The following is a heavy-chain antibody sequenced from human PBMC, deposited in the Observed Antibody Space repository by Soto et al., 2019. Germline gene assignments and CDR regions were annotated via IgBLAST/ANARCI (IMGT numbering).Heavy chain of an antibody. V-gene: IGHV3-23*01. CDR2: ISGSGGST. CDR3: AKGTGLTGPYYYGMDV. D-gene: IGHD3-9*01. J-gene: IGHJ6*02. Sequence: EVQLLESGGGLVQPGGSLRLSCAASGFTFSSYAMSWVRQAPGKGLEWVSAISGSGGSTYYADSVKGRFTISRDNSKNTLYLQMNSLRAEDTAVYYCAKGTGLTGPYYYGMDVWGQGTTVTVSS. CDR1: GFTFSSYA.